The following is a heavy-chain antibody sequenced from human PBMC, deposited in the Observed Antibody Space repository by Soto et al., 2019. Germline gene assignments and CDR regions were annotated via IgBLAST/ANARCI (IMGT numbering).Heavy chain of an antibody. D-gene: IGHD2-2*01. CDR3: ARVYCSTTTCHVQAFDS. CDR2: ISSGGDSS. Sequence: GGSLRLSCAASGFTFSSYEMNWVRQAPGKTLEWVSYISSGGDSSYYVDSVKGRFTISRDNAKNSLSPQMNSLRVEDTAVYYCARVYCSTTTCHVQAFDSWGQGTLVTVSS. V-gene: IGHV3-48*03. J-gene: IGHJ4*02. CDR1: GFTFSSYE.